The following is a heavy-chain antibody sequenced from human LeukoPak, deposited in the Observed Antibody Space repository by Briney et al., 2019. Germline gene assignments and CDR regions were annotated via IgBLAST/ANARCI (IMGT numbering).Heavy chain of an antibody. CDR2: IYYSGST. Sequence: SETLSLTCTVSGGSISSYYWSWIRQPPGKGLEWIGYIYYSGSTNYNPSLKSRVTISVDTSKNQFSLKLSSVTAADTAVYYCARDSYCSSTSCYGAFDIWGQGTMVTVSS. CDR3: ARDSYCSSTSCYGAFDI. D-gene: IGHD2-2*01. CDR1: GGSISSYY. J-gene: IGHJ3*02. V-gene: IGHV4-59*01.